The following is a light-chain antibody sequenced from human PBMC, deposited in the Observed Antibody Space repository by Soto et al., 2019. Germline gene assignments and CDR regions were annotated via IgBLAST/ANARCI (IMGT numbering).Light chain of an antibody. CDR1: QSVSSY. J-gene: IGKJ5*01. CDR3: QQRTNWPSSA. V-gene: IGKV3-11*01. CDR2: DAS. Sequence: EIVLTQSPATLSLSPGERATLSCRASQSVSSYLAWYQQKPGQAPRLLIHDASNRATGIPARFSGSGSGTDFTLAISSLEPEDVAVSYCQQRTNWPSSACGQGTRLEIK.